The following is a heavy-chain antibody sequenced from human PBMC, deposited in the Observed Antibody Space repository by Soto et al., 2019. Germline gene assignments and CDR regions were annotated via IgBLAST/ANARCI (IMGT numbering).Heavy chain of an antibody. CDR2: ISGSGGST. J-gene: IGHJ4*02. CDR3: AKDKGENWNDGWEYYFDY. V-gene: IGHV3-23*01. Sequence: EVQLLESGGGLVQPGGSLRLSCAASGFTFSDYAMSWVRQAPGKGLEWVSGISGSGGSTYYADSVKGRFTISRDNSKNTLFLQMNSLRAEDTAVYYCAKDKGENWNDGWEYYFDYWGQGTLVTVSS. CDR1: GFTFSDYA. D-gene: IGHD1-1*01.